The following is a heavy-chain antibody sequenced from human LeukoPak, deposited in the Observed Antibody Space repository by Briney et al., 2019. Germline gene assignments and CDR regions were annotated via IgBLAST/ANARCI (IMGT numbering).Heavy chain of an antibody. CDR3: AFLVLAAARYFDY. CDR1: GGTFSSYA. J-gene: IGHJ4*02. V-gene: IGHV1-69*04. D-gene: IGHD2-15*01. Sequence: GASVKVSCKASGGTFSSYAISWVRQTPGQGLEWMGRIIPILGIANYAQKFQGRVTITADKSTSTAYMELSSLRSEDTAVYYCAFLVLAAARYFDYWGQGTLVTVSS. CDR2: IIPILGIA.